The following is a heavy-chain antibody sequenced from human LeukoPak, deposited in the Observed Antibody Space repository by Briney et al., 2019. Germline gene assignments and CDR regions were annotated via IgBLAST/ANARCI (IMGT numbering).Heavy chain of an antibody. J-gene: IGHJ4*02. V-gene: IGHV3-23*01. CDR3: AKGVVGCSSTSCYSRPYLFDY. CDR1: GLTFSSYA. CDR2: ISGSGGST. D-gene: IGHD2-2*01. Sequence: GGSLRLSCAASGLTFSSYAMSWVRQAPGKGLEWVSAISGSGGSTYYADSVKGRFTISRDNSKNTLYLQINSLRAEDTAVYYCAKGVVGCSSTSCYSRPYLFDYWGQGTLVTVSS.